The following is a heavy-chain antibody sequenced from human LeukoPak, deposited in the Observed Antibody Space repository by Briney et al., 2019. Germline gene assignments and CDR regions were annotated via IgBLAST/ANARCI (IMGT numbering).Heavy chain of an antibody. J-gene: IGHJ6*02. V-gene: IGHV3-11*01. CDR1: GFTFSDYY. D-gene: IGHD6-13*01. Sequence: GGSLRLSCAASGFTFSDYYMSWIRQAPGKGLEWVSYITSSGSTIYYADSVKGRFTISRDNAKNSLYLQMNSLRVEDTAVYYCARWLRGIAEEDGMDVWGQGTTVTVSS. CDR3: ARWLRGIAEEDGMDV. CDR2: ITSSGSTI.